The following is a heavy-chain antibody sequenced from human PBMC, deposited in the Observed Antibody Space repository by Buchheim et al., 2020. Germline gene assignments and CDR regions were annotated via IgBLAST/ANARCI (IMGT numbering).Heavy chain of an antibody. V-gene: IGHV4-59*01. CDR3: AIERASGWYFFDF. CDR1: GGSISGYY. Sequence: QVQLQESGPRLVKPSETLSLTCTVSGGSISGYYWSWIRQPPEKGLEWIGYVSYSGTTVYEPSLERRVTISVDTPNKQFSLKLTSATAADTAVYYCAIERASGWYFFDFWGQGTL. CDR2: VSYSGTT. J-gene: IGHJ4*02. D-gene: IGHD6-19*01.